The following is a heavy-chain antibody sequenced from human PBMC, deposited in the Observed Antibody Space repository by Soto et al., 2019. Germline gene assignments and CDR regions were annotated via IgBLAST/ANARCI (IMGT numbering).Heavy chain of an antibody. Sequence: EVQLLESGGGLVQPGGSLRLSCAASGFTFSSYAMNWVRQAPGKGLEWVSSMTGTGGSTYHADSVKGRFTISRDNSKDTLYLQMSSLRAEDTAVYYCAKDQSQSLVAAFSEFDLWGRGTLVTVSS. V-gene: IGHV3-23*01. CDR3: AKDQSQSLVAAFSEFDL. CDR1: GFTFSSYA. J-gene: IGHJ2*01. D-gene: IGHD3-9*01. CDR2: MTGTGGST.